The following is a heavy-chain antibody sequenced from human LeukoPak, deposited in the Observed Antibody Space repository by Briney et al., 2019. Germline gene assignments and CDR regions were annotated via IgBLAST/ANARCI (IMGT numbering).Heavy chain of an antibody. CDR3: ARDLSDPGGYDPYYYYYGMDV. CDR2: ISSNIIPI. CDR1: VFTFSTQS. Sequence: GCALTLSCGASVFTFSTQSMIWLRQAPATAREWISHISSNIIPIHYPHYANPQFTISKNNANNSLYLQMNSLRDEDTAVYYCARDLSDPGGYDPYYYYYGMDVWGQGTTVTVSS. J-gene: IGHJ6*02. D-gene: IGHD5-12*01. V-gene: IGHV3-48*02.